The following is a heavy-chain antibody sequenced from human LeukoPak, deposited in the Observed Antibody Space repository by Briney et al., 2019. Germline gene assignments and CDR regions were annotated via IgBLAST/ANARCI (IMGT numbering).Heavy chain of an antibody. CDR1: GFTFSSYS. CDR2: ISSSSSTI. V-gene: IGHV3-48*01. CDR3: ARDPSSGYYYIDYFDY. D-gene: IGHD3-22*01. Sequence: GGSLRLSCAASGFTFSSYSMNWVRQAPGKGLEWVSYISSSSSTIYYADSVRGRFTISRDNAKNSLYLQMNSLRAEDTAVYYCARDPSSGYYYIDYFDYWGQGTLVTVSS. J-gene: IGHJ4*02.